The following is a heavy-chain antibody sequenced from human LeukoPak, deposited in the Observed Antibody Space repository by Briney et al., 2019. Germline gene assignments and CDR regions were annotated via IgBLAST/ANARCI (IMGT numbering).Heavy chain of an antibody. J-gene: IGHJ4*02. CDR3: ARAAYEFDY. CDR1: GFTFSSYE. D-gene: IGHD5-12*01. V-gene: IGHV3-48*03. CDR2: ISSSGSTI. Sequence: GGSLRLSCAASGFTFSSYEMNWVRQAPGKGLEWVSYISSSGSTIYYAVSVKGRFTISRDSAKNSLYLQMNSLRAEDTAVYYCARAAYEFDYWGQGTLVTVSS.